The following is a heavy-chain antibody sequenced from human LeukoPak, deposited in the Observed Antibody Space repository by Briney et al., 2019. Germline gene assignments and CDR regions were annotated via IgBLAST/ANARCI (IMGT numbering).Heavy chain of an antibody. CDR2: IIPILGIA. Sequence: GSSVKVSCKASGGTFSSYAISCVRQAPGQGLEWMGRIIPILGIANYAQKFQGRVTITADKSTSTAYMELSSLRSEDTAVYYCATHILYSSSWYDLFDYWGQGTLVTVSS. J-gene: IGHJ4*02. CDR1: GGTFSSYA. D-gene: IGHD6-13*01. V-gene: IGHV1-69*04. CDR3: ATHILYSSSWYDLFDY.